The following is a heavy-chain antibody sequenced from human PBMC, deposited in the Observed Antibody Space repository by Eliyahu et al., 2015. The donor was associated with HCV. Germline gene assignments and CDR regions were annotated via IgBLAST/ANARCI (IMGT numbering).Heavy chain of an antibody. J-gene: IGHJ6*02. D-gene: IGHD3-3*01. CDR1: AVTFSXYA. CDR3: ARPRTSMEWLLSPADSRVYGMDV. V-gene: IGHV1-69*01. Sequence: QVQLVQSGAEVKKPGSSVKVSCKASAVTFSXYAIXXVRQAPGQGLEWXGGIIPIFGTANYAQXFQGRVTITADESTSTAYMELSSLRSEDTAVYYCARPRTSMEWLLSPADSRVYGMDVWGQGTTVTVSS. CDR2: IIPIFGTA.